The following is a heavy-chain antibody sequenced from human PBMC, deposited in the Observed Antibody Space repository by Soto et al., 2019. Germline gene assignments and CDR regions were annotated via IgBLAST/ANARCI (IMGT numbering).Heavy chain of an antibody. J-gene: IGHJ4*02. Sequence: EVQLLESGGGLVQPGGSLRLSCAASGFTFSSYAMSWVRQAPGKGLEWVSAIRGSGGSTYYADSVKGRFTISRDNSKNALSLKMNSLRAEHTAVYYCAKAVWLSLTPFDYLGQGTLVTVSS. V-gene: IGHV3-23*01. CDR3: AKAVWLSLTPFDY. D-gene: IGHD3-22*01. CDR2: IRGSGGST. CDR1: GFTFSSYA.